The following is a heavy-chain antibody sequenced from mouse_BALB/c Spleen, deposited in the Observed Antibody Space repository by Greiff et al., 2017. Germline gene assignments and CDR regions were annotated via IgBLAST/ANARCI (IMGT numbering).Heavy chain of an antibody. CDR1: GYAFSSSW. Sequence: QVQLQQSGPELVKPGASVKISCKASGYAFSSSWMNWVKQRPGQGLEWIGRIYPGDGDTNYNGKFKGKATLTADKSSSTAYMQLSSLTSVDSAVYFCARDPAMDYWGQGTSVTVSS. CDR3: ARDPAMDY. V-gene: IGHV1-82*01. CDR2: IYPGDGDT. J-gene: IGHJ4*01.